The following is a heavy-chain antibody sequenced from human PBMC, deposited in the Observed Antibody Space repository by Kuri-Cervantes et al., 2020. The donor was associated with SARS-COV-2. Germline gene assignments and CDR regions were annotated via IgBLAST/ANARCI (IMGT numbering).Heavy chain of an antibody. CDR1: GFTFSSYA. CDR3: ASEPIDIVVVPAATYYYYGMDV. J-gene: IGHJ6*02. CDR2: ISSSSSYI. Sequence: ETLSLTCAASGFTFSSYAMSWVRQAPGKGLEWVSSISSSSSYIYYADSVKGRFTISRDNAKNSLYLQMNSLRAEDTAVYYCASEPIDIVVVPAATYYYYGMDVWGQGTTVTVSS. V-gene: IGHV3-21*01. D-gene: IGHD2-2*01.